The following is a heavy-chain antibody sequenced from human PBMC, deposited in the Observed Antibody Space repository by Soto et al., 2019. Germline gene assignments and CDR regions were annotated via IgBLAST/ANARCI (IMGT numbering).Heavy chain of an antibody. CDR1: GFSFSTSGVG. D-gene: IGHD2-2*01. Sequence: QITLKESGATLVKPTQTLTLTCTFSGFSFSTSGVGVGWIRQPPGKALEWLALIYWDDDKRYSPSLKSRLTNTNDASKHPLVLTMTNMDPVDTDTYYCAHAIVLVPAAMTGWFDPGGQGTLVTVSS. J-gene: IGHJ5*02. V-gene: IGHV2-5*02. CDR3: AHAIVLVPAAMTGWFDP. CDR2: IYWDDDK.